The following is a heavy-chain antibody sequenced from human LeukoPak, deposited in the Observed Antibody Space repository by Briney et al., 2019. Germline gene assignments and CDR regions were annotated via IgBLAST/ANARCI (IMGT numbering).Heavy chain of an antibody. CDR1: GFTFDDYA. CDR3: AREPSGYKEDY. CDR2: ISWNSGSI. D-gene: IGHD5-12*01. Sequence: PGRSLRLSCAASGFTFDDYAMQWVRQAPRKGLEWVSGISWNSGSIGYADSVKGRFTISRDNAKNSLYLQMNSLRAEDTAVYYCAREPSGYKEDYWGQGTLVTVSS. J-gene: IGHJ4*02. V-gene: IGHV3-9*01.